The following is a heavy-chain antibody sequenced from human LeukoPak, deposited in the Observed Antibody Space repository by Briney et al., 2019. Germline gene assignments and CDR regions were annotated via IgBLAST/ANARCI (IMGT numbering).Heavy chain of an antibody. D-gene: IGHD2-2*02. Sequence: SVKVSCKASGFTFSSSVVQWVRQARRQRLEWTGSIVVGSGNTDYAQKFQERVTITRDMSTSTAYMELSSLRSEDTAVYYRAAAAPIVVLPTAINSWGQGTLVTVSS. CDR1: GFTFSSSV. V-gene: IGHV1-58*01. CDR3: AAAAPIVVLPTAINS. CDR2: IVVGSGNT. J-gene: IGHJ5*02.